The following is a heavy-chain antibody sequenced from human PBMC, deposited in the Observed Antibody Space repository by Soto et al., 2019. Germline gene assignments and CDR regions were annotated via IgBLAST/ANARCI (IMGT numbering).Heavy chain of an antibody. D-gene: IGHD4-4*01. Sequence: GESLKISCKGSGFSFTKFWITWVRQMPGKGLEWMGRIDPRDSNTDYSPSFQGHVIISADKSISTAYLQWSSLKASDTAMYYCARVPTATTETLDYWGQGTLVTVSS. J-gene: IGHJ4*02. CDR2: IDPRDSNT. CDR3: ARVPTATTETLDY. V-gene: IGHV5-10-1*01. CDR1: GFSFTKFW.